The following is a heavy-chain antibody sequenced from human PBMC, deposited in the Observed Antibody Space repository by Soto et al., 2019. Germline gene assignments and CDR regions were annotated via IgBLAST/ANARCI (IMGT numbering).Heavy chain of an antibody. Sequence: GGSLRLSCAASGFTFSSYAMSWVRQAPGKGLEWVSAISGSGGSTYYADSVKGRFTISRDNSKNTLYLQMNSLRAEDTAVYYCANNLRAARPDLSVPIPLDYWGQGTLVTVSS. CDR2: ISGSGGST. D-gene: IGHD6-6*01. CDR1: GFTFSSYA. CDR3: ANNLRAARPDLSVPIPLDY. V-gene: IGHV3-23*01. J-gene: IGHJ4*02.